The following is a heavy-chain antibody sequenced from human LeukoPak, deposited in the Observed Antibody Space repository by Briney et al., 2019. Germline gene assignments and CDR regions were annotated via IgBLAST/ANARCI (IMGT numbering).Heavy chain of an antibody. D-gene: IGHD4-23*01. Sequence: GGSLRLSCAASGFTVTTNYMTWVRQAPGKGLECVSVLYSGGSTYYAASVKGRFTISRDTSKNALYLEMNSLRAEHTAVYYCATARAAYGGTYYFDYWGQGTLVTVSS. V-gene: IGHV3-66*01. CDR3: ATARAAYGGTYYFDY. CDR1: GFTVTTNY. CDR2: LYSGGST. J-gene: IGHJ4*02.